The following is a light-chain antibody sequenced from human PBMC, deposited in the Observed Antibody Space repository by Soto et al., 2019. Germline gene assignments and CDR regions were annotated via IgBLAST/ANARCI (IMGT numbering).Light chain of an antibody. V-gene: IGKV3D-20*02. CDR3: QQRSNWLIT. CDR2: GAS. Sequence: VWRLSPGTLCVAPWKRATLGCRASQSVSNNFLAWYQQKLGQAPRLPIYGASSRATGIPDRFSGSGSGTDFTLTISSLEPEDFAVYYCQQRSNWLITFGQGTRLEIK. J-gene: IGKJ5*01. CDR1: QSVSNNF.